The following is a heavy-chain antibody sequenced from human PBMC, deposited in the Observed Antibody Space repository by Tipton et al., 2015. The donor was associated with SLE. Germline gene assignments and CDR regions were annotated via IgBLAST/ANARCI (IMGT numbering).Heavy chain of an antibody. V-gene: IGHV3-33*01. J-gene: IGHJ4*02. CDR1: GFTFSSYG. Sequence: SLRLSCAASGFTFSSYGMHWVRQAPGKGLEWVAVIWYDGSNKYYADSVKGRFTISRDNSKNTLYLQMNSLRAEDTAVYYCARDRPGLLWFGSYFDYWGQGTLVIVSS. CDR2: IWYDGSNK. CDR3: ARDRPGLLWFGSYFDY. D-gene: IGHD3-10*01.